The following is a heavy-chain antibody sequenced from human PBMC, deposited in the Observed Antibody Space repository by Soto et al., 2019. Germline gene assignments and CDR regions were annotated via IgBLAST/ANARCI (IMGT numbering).Heavy chain of an antibody. J-gene: IGHJ4*02. Sequence: ASVKVSCKASGYTFTGHYIHWVRQAPEQGPEWMGEVGPESGATRYAQRFQGRVTMTRDMSITTVYMELNNLSPDDTAVYYCGRGRSGQIVVFYWGQGTPVTVSS. CDR2: VGPESGAT. CDR1: GYTFTGHY. CDR3: GRGRSGQIVVFY. V-gene: IGHV1-2*02. D-gene: IGHD1-26*01.